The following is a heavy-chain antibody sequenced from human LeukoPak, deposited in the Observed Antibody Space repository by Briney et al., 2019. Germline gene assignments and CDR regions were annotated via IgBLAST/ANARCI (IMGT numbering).Heavy chain of an antibody. Sequence: GSLRLSCAASGFTFSSYAMSWIRQPPGKGLEWIGEINHSGSTNYNPSLKSRVTISVDTSKNQFSLKLSSVTAADTAVYYCARGKGSGGSSPYYYGMDVWGQGTTVTVSS. CDR1: GFTFSSYA. CDR3: ARGKGSGGSSPYYYGMDV. V-gene: IGHV4-34*01. D-gene: IGHD2-15*01. CDR2: INHSGST. J-gene: IGHJ6*02.